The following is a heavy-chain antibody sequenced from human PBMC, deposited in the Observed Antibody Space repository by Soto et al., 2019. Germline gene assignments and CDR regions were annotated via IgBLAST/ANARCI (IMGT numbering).Heavy chain of an antibody. CDR2: IYDSGIT. J-gene: IGHJ6*02. V-gene: IGHV4-59*01. CDR3: ARDQWLWFGEVSSYYGLAV. D-gene: IGHD3-10*01. CDR1: GGSISSYH. Sequence: SETLSLTCTVSGGSISSYHWYWIRQPPGKGLEWIGYIYDSGITNYNPSLKSRVTISVDTSKNQFSLKLSSVTAADTAVYFCARDQWLWFGEVSSYYGLAVWGQGTTVTVSS.